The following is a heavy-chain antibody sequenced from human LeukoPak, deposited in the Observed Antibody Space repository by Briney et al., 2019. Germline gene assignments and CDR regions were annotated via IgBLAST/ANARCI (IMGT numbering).Heavy chain of an antibody. Sequence: PGGSLRLSCAASGFTVSSSYMTWVRQAPGKRLEWVSVIYNDGSTYYSDSVKGRFTISTDISKNTLLLQMNSLTVDDTAVYYCARWEVTLDFWGQGTLVTVSS. CDR2: IYNDGST. D-gene: IGHD1-26*01. CDR3: ARWEVTLDF. CDR1: GFTVSSSY. J-gene: IGHJ4*02. V-gene: IGHV3-66*01.